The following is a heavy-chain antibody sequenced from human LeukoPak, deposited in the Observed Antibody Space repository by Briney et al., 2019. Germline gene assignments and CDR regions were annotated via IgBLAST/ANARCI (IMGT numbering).Heavy chain of an antibody. CDR1: GFTFRSFA. Sequence: GGSLRLSCKTSGFTFRSFAMHWARQAPGKGLEWVGVLAYDGSNQFFADSVKGRFSISRDTSKNTLYLQMNSLRPEDTAMYYCARDRGLGEFPSNWFDPWGQGTLVIVSS. CDR2: LAYDGSNQ. D-gene: IGHD3-16*01. CDR3: ARDRGLGEFPSNWFDP. J-gene: IGHJ5*02. V-gene: IGHV3-30*04.